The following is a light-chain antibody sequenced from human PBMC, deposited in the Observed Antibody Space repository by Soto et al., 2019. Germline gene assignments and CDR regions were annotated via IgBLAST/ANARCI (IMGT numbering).Light chain of an antibody. CDR1: SSDVGGYNS. CDR2: EVT. J-gene: IGLJ3*02. V-gene: IGLV2-8*01. CDR3: SSYAGSNNLV. Sequence: QSALTQPPSASGSPGQSVTISCTGTSSDVGGYNSVSWYQQHPGKAPKLTIYEVTKRPSGVPDRFSGSKSGNTASLTVSGLQAEDEADYYCSSYAGSNNLVFGGGTKLTVL.